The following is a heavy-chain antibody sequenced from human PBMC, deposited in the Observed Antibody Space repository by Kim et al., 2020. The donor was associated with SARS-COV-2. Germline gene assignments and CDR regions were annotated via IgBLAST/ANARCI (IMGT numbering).Heavy chain of an antibody. J-gene: IGHJ5*02. V-gene: IGHV4-59*01. CDR2: IYYSGST. CDR3: ARDAGDYYDSSGYYYAGGWFDP. D-gene: IGHD3-22*01. Sequence: SETLSLTCTVSGGSISSYYWSWIRQPPGKGLEWIGYIYYSGSTNYNPSLKSRVTISVDTSKNQFSLKLSSVTAADTAVYYCARDAGDYYDSSGYYYAGGWFDPWGQGTLVTLSS. CDR1: GGSISSYY.